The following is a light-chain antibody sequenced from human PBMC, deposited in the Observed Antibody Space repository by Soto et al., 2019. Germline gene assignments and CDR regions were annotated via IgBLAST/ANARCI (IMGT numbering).Light chain of an antibody. J-gene: IGLJ1*01. CDR1: SSDVGSYNL. CDR3: CSYAGSTPYV. Sequence: QCALAQPASVSGSAGQSLTISCTGNSSDVGSYNLVSWYQQHPGKAPKLMIYEVSKRPSGVSNRFSGSKSGNTASLTISGLQAEDEADYYCCSYAGSTPYVFGTGTKVTVL. CDR2: EVS. V-gene: IGLV2-23*02.